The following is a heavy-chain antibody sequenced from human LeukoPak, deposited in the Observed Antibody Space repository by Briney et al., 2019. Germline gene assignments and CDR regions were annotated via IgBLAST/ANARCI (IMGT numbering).Heavy chain of an antibody. Sequence: GGSLRLSCAASGFTFSNHGMDWVRQAPGKGLEWVSGISPSGDITYYADSVKGRFTISGDNSKNTLYLEVISLAAEDTAVYYCAKDDAWLRFGEWSQGTLVTVSS. CDR1: GFTFSNHG. J-gene: IGHJ4*02. CDR2: ISPSGDIT. V-gene: IGHV3-23*01. D-gene: IGHD5-12*01. CDR3: AKDDAWLRFGE.